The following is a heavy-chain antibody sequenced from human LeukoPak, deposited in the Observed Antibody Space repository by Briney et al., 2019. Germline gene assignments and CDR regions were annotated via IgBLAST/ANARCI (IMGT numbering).Heavy chain of an antibody. J-gene: IGHJ6*02. CDR2: INHSGST. Sequence: SETLSLTCAVYGGSFSGYYWSWIRQPPGKGLEWIGEINHSGSTNYNPSLKSRVTISVDTSKNQFSLKLSSVTAADTAAYYCARGGLGRYFDWLHPYYYYYGMDVWGQGTTVTVSS. CDR3: ARGGLGRYFDWLHPYYYYYGMDV. V-gene: IGHV4-34*01. D-gene: IGHD3-9*01. CDR1: GGSFSGYY.